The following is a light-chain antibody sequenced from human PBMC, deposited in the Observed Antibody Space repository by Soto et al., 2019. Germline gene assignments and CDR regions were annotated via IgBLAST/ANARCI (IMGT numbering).Light chain of an antibody. CDR3: VSYATSTTLYV. J-gene: IGLJ1*01. CDR2: EVT. Sequence: QSALTQPASVSGSPGQSITISCTATSSDVGSFNYVSWYQHHPGKAPTLMIYEVTSRPSGVSNRFSGSKSGNTASLTISGLQAEDEADYYCVSYATSTTLYVFGSGTKVTVL. V-gene: IGLV2-14*01. CDR1: SSDVGSFNY.